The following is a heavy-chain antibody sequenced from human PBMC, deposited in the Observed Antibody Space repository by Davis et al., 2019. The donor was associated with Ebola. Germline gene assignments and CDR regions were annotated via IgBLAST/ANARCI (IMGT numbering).Heavy chain of an antibody. CDR1: DYTLREIS. Sequence: ASVKVSCKVSDYTLREISMHWVRQAPGQGLEWMGWISAYNGNTYYAQKFLDRVTLTTDTSTSTAYMELTSLRSDDTAVYFCARDHSGYNYFYNGMDVWGKGTTVIVSS. CDR3: ARDHSGYNYFYNGMDV. CDR2: ISAYNGNT. V-gene: IGHV1-18*01. D-gene: IGHD5-24*01. J-gene: IGHJ6*04.